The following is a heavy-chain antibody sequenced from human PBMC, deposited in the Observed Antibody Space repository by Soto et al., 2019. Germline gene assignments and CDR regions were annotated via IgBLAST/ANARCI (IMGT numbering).Heavy chain of an antibody. Sequence: TLSLTCIFSVGSTSSGDYYRSWIRQYPGKGLEWIGSIHYSGTIYYNPSLRSRVTISVDTSKNQFSLKLSSVTAADTAVYYGATKISSSWGYNWFDPWGQGTLVTVSS. D-gene: IGHD2-15*01. CDR1: VGSTSSGDYY. CDR3: ATKISSSWGYNWFDP. V-gene: IGHV4-31*03. J-gene: IGHJ5*02. CDR2: IHYSGTI.